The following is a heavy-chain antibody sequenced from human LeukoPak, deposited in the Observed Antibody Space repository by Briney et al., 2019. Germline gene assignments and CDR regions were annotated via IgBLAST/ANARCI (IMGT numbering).Heavy chain of an antibody. D-gene: IGHD4-17*01. CDR2: ISGSGGST. CDR1: GFTFSSYA. CDR3: AKFPESYGDYWIDY. V-gene: IGHV3-23*01. J-gene: IGHJ4*02. Sequence: GGSLRLSCAASGFTFSSYAMSWVRQAPGKGLEWVSAISGSGGSTYYADSVKGRFTISRDNSKNTLYLQMNGLRAEDTAVYYCAKFPESYGDYWIDYWGQGTLVTVSS.